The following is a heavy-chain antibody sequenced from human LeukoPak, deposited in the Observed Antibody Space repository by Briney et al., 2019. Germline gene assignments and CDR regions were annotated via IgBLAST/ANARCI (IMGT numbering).Heavy chain of an antibody. J-gene: IGHJ6*03. V-gene: IGHV3-7*01. CDR1: GFTFSTYS. Sequence: GGSLRLSCAASGFTFSTYSMGWVRQAPGKGLEWVANIKQDGSEKYYVDSVKGRFTISRDNAKKSLYLQMNSLRAEDTAVYYCARENYDFWSGYGNYYYYYMDVWGKGTTVTVSS. CDR3: ARENYDFWSGYGNYYYYYMDV. D-gene: IGHD3-3*01. CDR2: IKQDGSEK.